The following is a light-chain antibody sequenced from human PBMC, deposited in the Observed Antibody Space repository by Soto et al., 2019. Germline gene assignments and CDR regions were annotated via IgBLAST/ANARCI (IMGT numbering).Light chain of an antibody. CDR2: STY. CDR3: QQYNSVSS. CDR1: QSVSKW. V-gene: IGKV1-5*01. J-gene: IGKJ2*03. Sequence: IQMIQSPSTLSASLGETVTISCRAGQSVSKWLAWYRQKPGQAPVLLIHSTYTLQLGVPSRFSGSGWGTEFTLTISNLQPDDSATYYCQQYNSVSSFGQGTKLVIE.